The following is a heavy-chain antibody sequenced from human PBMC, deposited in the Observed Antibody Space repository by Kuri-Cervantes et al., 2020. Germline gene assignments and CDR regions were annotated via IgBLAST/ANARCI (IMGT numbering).Heavy chain of an antibody. CDR3: ARDRKGFLEWFSTSYYYGMDV. J-gene: IGHJ6*02. CDR2: NYHSGRT. Sequence: SLDISRAVPWGSIRRVGYSWSWIRQPPGKGLEWRGQNYHSGRTYYNPSLKSRVIISVVRSKNQFSLKLCSVTAADTAVYYCARDRKGFLEWFSTSYYYGMDVWGQGTTVTVSS. CDR1: WGSIRRVGYS. D-gene: IGHD3-3*01. V-gene: IGHV4-30-2*02.